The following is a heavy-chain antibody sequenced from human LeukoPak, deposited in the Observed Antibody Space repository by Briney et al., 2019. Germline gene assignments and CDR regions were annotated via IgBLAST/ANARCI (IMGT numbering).Heavy chain of an antibody. CDR1: GYTFNSHG. J-gene: IGHJ6*03. CDR3: ARDSLPADIVVVVAATPTYMDV. D-gene: IGHD2-15*01. CDR2: ISAYNGDK. V-gene: IGHV1-18*01. Sequence: ASVKVSCKASGYTFNSHGISWVRQAPGQGLEWMGSISAYNGDKDFAQNFQGRLTMTTDISTSTAYMELRSLRSDDTAVYYCARDSLPADIVVVVAATPTYMDVWGKGTTVTVSS.